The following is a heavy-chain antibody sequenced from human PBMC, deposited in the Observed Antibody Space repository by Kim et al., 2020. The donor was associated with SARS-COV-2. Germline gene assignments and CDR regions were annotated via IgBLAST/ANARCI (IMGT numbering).Heavy chain of an antibody. D-gene: IGHD3-10*01. Sequence: NYTPSRKSRVTILVGASKNQFSLRLSAVTAADTAVYYCARTYGSGSYYDFWGQGTLVTVSS. J-gene: IGHJ4*02. CDR3: ARTYGSGSYYDF. V-gene: IGHV4-34*01.